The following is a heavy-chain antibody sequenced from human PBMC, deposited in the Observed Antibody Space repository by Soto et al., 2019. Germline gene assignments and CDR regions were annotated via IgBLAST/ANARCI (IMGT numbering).Heavy chain of an antibody. J-gene: IGHJ4*02. Sequence: EVQLVESGGGLVQPGGSLRLSCAASGFTFSSYSMNWVRQAPGKGLEWVSYISSSSSTIYYADSVKGRFTISRDNAKNSLYLQMNSLRDEDTAVFNCARDNYYGVVSSFDYWGQGTLVTVSS. D-gene: IGHD3-3*01. CDR2: ISSSSSTI. V-gene: IGHV3-48*02. CDR3: ARDNYYGVVSSFDY. CDR1: GFTFSSYS.